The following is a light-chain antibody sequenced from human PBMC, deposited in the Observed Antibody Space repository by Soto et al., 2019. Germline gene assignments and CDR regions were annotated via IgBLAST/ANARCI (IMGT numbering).Light chain of an antibody. V-gene: IGKV3-20*01. Sequence: ETVLTQSPGTLSLSPGERATLSCRASQTVRSNYLAWYRQTPGQAPGLLIYGASNRATGIADRFSGSGSGTDFTLIISRLEPEDFALYYCQQYAGSPWTFGQGTKVEIK. CDR2: GAS. J-gene: IGKJ1*01. CDR3: QQYAGSPWT. CDR1: QTVRSNY.